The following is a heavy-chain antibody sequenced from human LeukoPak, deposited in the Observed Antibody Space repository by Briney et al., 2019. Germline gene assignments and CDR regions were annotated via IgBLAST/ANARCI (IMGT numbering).Heavy chain of an antibody. J-gene: IGHJ6*03. Sequence: AGSLRLSCAASGFTFDDYGMSWVRQAPGKGLEWFSGINWNGDSTGYADSVKGRFTIPRHNAKNSLYLQMTSLRAEDTALYYCARVSAGYYYYYYMDVWGKGTTVTVSS. CDR3: ARVSAGYYYYYYMDV. CDR2: INWNGDST. CDR1: GFTFDDYG. D-gene: IGHD6-13*01. V-gene: IGHV3-20*04.